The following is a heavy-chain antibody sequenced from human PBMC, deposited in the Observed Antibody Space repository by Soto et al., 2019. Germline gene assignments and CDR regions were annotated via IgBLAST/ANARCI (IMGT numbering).Heavy chain of an antibody. Sequence: QVQLVESGGGVVQPGRSLRLSCAASGFTFSSYAMHWVRQAPGKGLEWVAVISYDGSKKYYADSVKGRFTISRDNSKNTLYLQMNSLRAEDTAVYYCARESGYSYGSAFDPWGQGTLVTVSS. J-gene: IGHJ5*02. CDR1: GFTFSSYA. V-gene: IGHV3-30-3*01. CDR3: ARESGYSYGSAFDP. CDR2: ISYDGSKK. D-gene: IGHD5-18*01.